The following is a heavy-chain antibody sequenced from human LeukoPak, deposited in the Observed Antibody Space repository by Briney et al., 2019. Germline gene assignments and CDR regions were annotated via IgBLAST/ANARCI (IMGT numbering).Heavy chain of an antibody. V-gene: IGHV4-30-4*08. CDR3: AREGYYGSGSPHYMAV. CDR1: GGSISSGDYY. J-gene: IGHJ6*03. D-gene: IGHD3-10*01. Sequence: PSQTLSLTCTVSGGSISSGDYYWSWIRQPPGKGLEWIGYIYYSGSTYYNPSLKSRVTISVDTSKNQFSLKLTSVTAADTAVYYSAREGYYGSGSPHYMAVGGKGTTAT. CDR2: IYYSGST.